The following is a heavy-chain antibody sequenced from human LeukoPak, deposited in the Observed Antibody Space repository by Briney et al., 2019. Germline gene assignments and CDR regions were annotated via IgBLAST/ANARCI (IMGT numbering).Heavy chain of an antibody. CDR1: GFTFSSYS. CDR2: ISSSSSYI. CDR3: ARAMTAPGVVPAATDY. D-gene: IGHD2-2*01. J-gene: IGHJ4*02. V-gene: IGHV3-21*01. Sequence: GGSLRLSCAASGFTFSSYSMNWVRQAPGKGLEWVSSISSSSSYIYYADSVTGRFTISRDNAKNSLYLQMNSLRAEDTAVYYCARAMTAPGVVPAATDYWGQGTLVTVSS.